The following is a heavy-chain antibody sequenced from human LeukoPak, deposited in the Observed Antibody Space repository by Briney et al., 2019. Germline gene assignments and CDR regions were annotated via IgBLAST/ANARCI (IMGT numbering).Heavy chain of an antibody. Sequence: SETLSLTCIVSGGSISSYCWSWIRQPPGKGLEWIGYIRYIGSTYYNPSLKSRVTMSMDTSTNQFSLNLSSVTAADTAVYYCARVAAGIGFFQHWGQGTLVTVSS. V-gene: IGHV4-59*01. CDR2: IRYIGST. CDR3: ARVAAGIGFFQH. CDR1: GGSISSYC. J-gene: IGHJ1*01. D-gene: IGHD6-13*01.